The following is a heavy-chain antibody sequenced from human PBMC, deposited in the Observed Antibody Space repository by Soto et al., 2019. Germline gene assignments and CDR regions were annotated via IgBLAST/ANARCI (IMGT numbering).Heavy chain of an antibody. Sequence: SETQSLTCTVSAGKISDRGSHWILSRKPPGKGLEWIGNIYYNGIPGYNPSLKSRDTISVHTSETSFSLILKSGTAASLTPHDCARNFFDSSDYTTARFDPAGQATLLTVTS. J-gene: IGHJ5*02. CDR3: ARNFFDSSDYTTARFDP. CDR2: IYYNGIP. CDR1: AGKISDRGSH. D-gene: IGHD3-22*01. V-gene: IGHV4-39*01.